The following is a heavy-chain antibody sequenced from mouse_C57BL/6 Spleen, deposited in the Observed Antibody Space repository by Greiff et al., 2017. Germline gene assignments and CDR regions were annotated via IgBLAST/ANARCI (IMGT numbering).Heavy chain of an antibody. Sequence: EVKLMESGGGLVQPGGSMKLSCVASGFTFSNYWMNWVRQSPEKGLEWVAQIRLKSGNYATHYAESVKGRFTISRDDSKSSVYLQMNNLRAEDTGIYYCTRDGYFDYWGQGTTLTVSS. J-gene: IGHJ2*01. V-gene: IGHV6-3*01. CDR3: TRDGYFDY. CDR1: GFTFSNYW. CDR2: IRLKSGNYAT. D-gene: IGHD2-3*01.